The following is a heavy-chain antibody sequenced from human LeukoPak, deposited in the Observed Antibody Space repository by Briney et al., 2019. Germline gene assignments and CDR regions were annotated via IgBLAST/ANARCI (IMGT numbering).Heavy chain of an antibody. D-gene: IGHD6-19*01. CDR3: ARQYYTSGPPRVFDY. J-gene: IGHJ4*02. Sequence: PSETLSLTCTVSSGSISGYIWSWIRQPPGKGLEWIGYLYYSWGTSYNPSLKSRVTISLDTSKNQFSLKLISVTAADTAVYYCARQYYTSGPPRVFDYWGQGTLVTVSS. CDR1: SGSISGYI. CDR2: LYYSWGT. V-gene: IGHV4-59*08.